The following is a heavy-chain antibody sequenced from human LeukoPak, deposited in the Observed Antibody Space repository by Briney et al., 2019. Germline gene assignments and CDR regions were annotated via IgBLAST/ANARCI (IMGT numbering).Heavy chain of an antibody. J-gene: IGHJ5*02. CDR3: ARDLRSYDFWSGYFNWFDP. Sequence: SETLSLTCTVSGGSISNYYWSWIRQPPGKGLEWIGDISDSGRTSYNPSLMSRVTISVDTSKNQFSLKLSSVTAADTAVYYCARDLRSYDFWSGYFNWFDPWGQGTLVTVSS. CDR2: ISDSGRT. CDR1: GGSISNYY. D-gene: IGHD3-3*01. V-gene: IGHV4-59*12.